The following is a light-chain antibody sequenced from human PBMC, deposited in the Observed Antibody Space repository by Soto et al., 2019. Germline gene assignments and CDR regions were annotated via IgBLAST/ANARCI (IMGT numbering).Light chain of an antibody. CDR2: GAS. CDR1: QSVSTRS. Sequence: EIVLTQSPGTLSLSPGERATLSCRASQSVSTRSLAWYQQKPGQAPRLLISGASSRAADIPDRFSGSGSGTDFTLTISSLQPDDFATYYCQHYNSYSEAFGQGTKVDIK. J-gene: IGKJ1*01. CDR3: QHYNSYSEA. V-gene: IGKV3-20*01.